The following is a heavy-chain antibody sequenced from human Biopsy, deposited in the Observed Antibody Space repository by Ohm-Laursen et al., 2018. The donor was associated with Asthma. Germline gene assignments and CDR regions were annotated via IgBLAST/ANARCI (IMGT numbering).Heavy chain of an antibody. D-gene: IGHD2-15*01. CDR3: ARVPTTLRYFDL. CDR2: ISYSGST. J-gene: IGHJ2*01. CDR1: GGSINIGDYY. Sequence: SDTLSLTCTVSGGSINIGDYYWSWIRQPPGKGLAWVSYISYSGSTDYNPPLKSRLTISMDTSKNQFSLKLSSVTAADTAVYYCARVPTTLRYFDLWGRGTLVTVSS. V-gene: IGHV4-61*08.